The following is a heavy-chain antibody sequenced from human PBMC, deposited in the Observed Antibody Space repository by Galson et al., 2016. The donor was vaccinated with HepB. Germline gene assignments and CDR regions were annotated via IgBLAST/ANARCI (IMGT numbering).Heavy chain of an antibody. J-gene: IGHJ4*02. V-gene: IGHV3-23*01. CDR1: GFTFSTYA. D-gene: IGHD3-10*01. CDR3: AIDLRVPADYGSGSY. Sequence: SLRLSCAASGFTFSTYAMTWVRQAPGKGLECVSAISGSGGSTNYADSVKGRFTISRDKFKNTLYPQMNILRAEDTALYYCAIDLRVPADYGSGSYWGQGTLVTVSS. CDR2: ISGSGGST.